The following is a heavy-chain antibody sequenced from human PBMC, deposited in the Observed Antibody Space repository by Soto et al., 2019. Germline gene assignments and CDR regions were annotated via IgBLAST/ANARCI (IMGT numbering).Heavy chain of an antibody. D-gene: IGHD4-17*01. V-gene: IGHV1-69*12. CDR3: ARGTVEEDIANTFDY. CDR1: GGTFSSYA. Sequence: QVQLVQSGAEVKKPGSSVKVSCKASGGTFSSYAISWVRQAPGHGLEWMGGIIPIFGTANYAQKCQGRVTITADESTSTAYRELSSLRSADTAAYYCARGTVEEDIANTFDYWCQGTLVTVSS. CDR2: IIPIFGTA. J-gene: IGHJ4*02.